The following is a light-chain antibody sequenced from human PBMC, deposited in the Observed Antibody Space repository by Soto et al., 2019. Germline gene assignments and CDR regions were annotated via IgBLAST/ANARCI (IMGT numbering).Light chain of an antibody. V-gene: IGKV3-20*01. J-gene: IGKJ1*01. Sequence: AVTQSPGTLSSSPGERATLSCGASQSVSSNYFAWYQQKRAPAPRLLTDGASTRPTGIPDRVSGSGSGTDFTRTIDLLEAEDGAVDCSTQYGVLPRTSGQRTKV. CDR2: GAS. CDR3: TQYGVLPRT. CDR1: QSVSSNY.